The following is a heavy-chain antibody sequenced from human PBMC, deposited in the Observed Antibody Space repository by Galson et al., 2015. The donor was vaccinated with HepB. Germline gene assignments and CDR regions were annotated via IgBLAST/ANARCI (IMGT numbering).Heavy chain of an antibody. Sequence: LRLSCAASGFIFSTYAFHWVRQAPGKGLEWVAVIWYDGSNKFYADSVKGRFTISRDNSKNTVYLQMNSLRAEDTSIYYCARAGREELDYDDSSAFMFHGMDVWGQGTTVSVSS. CDR2: IWYDGSNK. CDR3: ARAGREELDYDDSSAFMFHGMDV. J-gene: IGHJ6*02. CDR1: GFIFSTYA. D-gene: IGHD3-22*01. V-gene: IGHV3-33*01.